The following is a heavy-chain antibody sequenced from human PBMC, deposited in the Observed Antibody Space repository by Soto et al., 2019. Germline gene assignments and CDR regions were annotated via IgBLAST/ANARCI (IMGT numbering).Heavy chain of an antibody. CDR1: GGSISSYY. Sequence: SETLSLTCTVSGGSISSYYWSWIRQPPGKGLEWIGYIYYSGSTNYNPSLKSRVTISVDTSKNQFSLKLSSVTAADKAVYYCERVDSGGYYGMDVWGQGTTATVSS. D-gene: IGHD3-10*01. CDR3: ERVDSGGYYGMDV. V-gene: IGHV4-59*01. J-gene: IGHJ6*02. CDR2: IYYSGST.